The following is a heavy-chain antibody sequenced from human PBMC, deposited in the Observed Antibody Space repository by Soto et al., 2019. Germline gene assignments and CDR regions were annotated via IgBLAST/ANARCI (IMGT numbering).Heavy chain of an antibody. CDR1: GVSITTSSYY. CDR2: IYYSGET. CDR3: ARHGSL. V-gene: IGHV4-39*01. J-gene: IGHJ4*02. Sequence: TLSLTCTVSGVSITTSSYYWGWIRQTPGKGLEWIGSIYYSGETYYNPSLGSRVTISIDRSKNLFSLNLTSVTAADTAIYYCARHGSLWGQGALVTVSS.